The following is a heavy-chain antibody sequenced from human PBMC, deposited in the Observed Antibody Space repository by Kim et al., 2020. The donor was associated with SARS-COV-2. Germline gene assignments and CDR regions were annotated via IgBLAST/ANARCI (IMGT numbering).Heavy chain of an antibody. D-gene: IGHD2-15*01. V-gene: IGHV3-30*02. Sequence: DSVKGRFTISRDNSKNTLYLQMNSLRAEDTAVYYCAKDSRGGGIGVIFQHWGQGTLVTVSS. CDR3: AKDSRGGGIGVIFQH. J-gene: IGHJ1*01.